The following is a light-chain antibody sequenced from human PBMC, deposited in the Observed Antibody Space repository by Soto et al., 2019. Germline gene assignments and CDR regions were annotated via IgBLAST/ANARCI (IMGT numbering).Light chain of an antibody. CDR2: SNN. V-gene: IGLV1-44*01. Sequence: QSALTQPPSASGTPGQRVSISCSGSISNIGTNTVTWYQQLPGTAPKLLIYSNNERPSGVPDRFSGSKSGTSASLAISGLQSEDEADYYCATWDDSLDGPVFGGGTKLTVL. CDR3: ATWDDSLDGPV. J-gene: IGLJ2*01. CDR1: ISNIGTNT.